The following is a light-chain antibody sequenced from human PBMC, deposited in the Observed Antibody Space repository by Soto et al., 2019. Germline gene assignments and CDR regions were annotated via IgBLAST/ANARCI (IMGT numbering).Light chain of an antibody. CDR2: EVT. CDR1: SSDIGGYKY. V-gene: IGLV2-14*01. Sequence: QSVLTQPASVSGSPGQSITISCTGTSSDIGGYKYVSWYQQHPGKAPKLMIYEVTNRPSGVSNRFSGSKSGNTASLTISGLRAEDEADYYCSSHTTSSTQVFGTGTKVTVL. CDR3: SSHTTSSTQV. J-gene: IGLJ1*01.